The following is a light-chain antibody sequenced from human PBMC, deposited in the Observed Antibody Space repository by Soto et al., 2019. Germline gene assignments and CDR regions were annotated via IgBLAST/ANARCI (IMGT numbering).Light chain of an antibody. CDR1: QSLLHSNGYNY. CDR3: MQALQTPPFT. J-gene: IGKJ3*01. CDR2: LGS. Sequence: DIVMTQSPRSLPVTPGEPASISCRSSQSLLHSNGYNYLDWYLQKPGQSPQLLIYLGSNRASGVPDRFSGSGSGTAFTLNISRVEAADVWVYYCMQALQTPPFTFGPGTKVDIK. V-gene: IGKV2-28*01.